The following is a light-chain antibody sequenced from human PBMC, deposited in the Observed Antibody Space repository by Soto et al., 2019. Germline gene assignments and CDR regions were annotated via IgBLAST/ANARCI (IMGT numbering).Light chain of an antibody. CDR1: NIDTKS. V-gene: IGLV3-21*02. J-gene: IGLJ2*01. CDR2: DDT. Sequence: SYELTQPPSVSVAPGQTAKITCAGDNIDTKSMHWYQQRPGKAPVLVVHDDTDRAAGIPERFSGSKSGGKATLTISRVEAVDEADYYWQVWDIITYHVVFGGGTKLTVL. CDR3: QVWDIITYHVV.